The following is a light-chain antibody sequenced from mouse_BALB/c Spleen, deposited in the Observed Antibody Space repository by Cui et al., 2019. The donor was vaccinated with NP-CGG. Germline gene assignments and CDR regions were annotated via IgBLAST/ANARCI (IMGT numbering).Light chain of an antibody. CDR3: ALWYSNHWV. J-gene: IGLJ1*01. V-gene: IGLV1*01. Sequence: QPVVTQASALPTSPGETGTLTCRSSTGAVTAYNYANWVQEKPDHLFTGLIGGTNNRAPGVPARFSGSLIGDKAALTITGAQTEDEAIYFCALWYSNHWVFGGGTKLTVL. CDR2: GTN. CDR1: TGAVTAYNY.